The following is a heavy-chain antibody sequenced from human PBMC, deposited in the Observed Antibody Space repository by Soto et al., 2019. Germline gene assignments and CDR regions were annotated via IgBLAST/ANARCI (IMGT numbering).Heavy chain of an antibody. CDR3: ARVGCTNGVCYEYFDY. J-gene: IGHJ4*02. V-gene: IGHV4-59*01. D-gene: IGHD2-8*01. CDR1: GGSISGYY. Sequence: SETLSLTCTVSGGSISGYYWSWIRQPPGKGLEGIGYIYYSGSTNYNPSLKSRVTISVDTSKNQFSLKLSSVTAADTAVYYCARVGCTNGVCYEYFDYWGQGTLVTVSS. CDR2: IYYSGST.